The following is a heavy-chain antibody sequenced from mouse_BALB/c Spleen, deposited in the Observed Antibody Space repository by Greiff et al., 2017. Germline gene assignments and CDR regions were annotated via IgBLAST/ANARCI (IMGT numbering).Heavy chain of an antibody. CDR2: IWSGGST. J-gene: IGHJ3*01. V-gene: IGHV2-2*02. CDR3: ASLNWDPSFAY. Sequence: QVQLKQSGPGLVQPSQSLSITCTVSGFSLTSHGVHWVRQSPGKGLEWLGVIWSGGSTDYNAAFISRLSISKDNSKSQVFFKMNSLQANDTAIYYCASLNWDPSFAYWGQGTLVTVSA. CDR1: GFSLTSHG. D-gene: IGHD4-1*01.